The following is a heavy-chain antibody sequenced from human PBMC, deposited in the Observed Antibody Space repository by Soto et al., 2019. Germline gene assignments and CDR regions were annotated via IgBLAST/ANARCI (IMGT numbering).Heavy chain of an antibody. CDR3: ARVGDSSGYYSHYYYYGMDV. D-gene: IGHD3-22*01. Sequence: QVQLVQSGAEVKKPGSSVKVSCKASGGTFSSYAISWVRQAPGQGLEWMGGIIPIFGTANYAQKFQGRVTITADESTSTAYMELSTLRSEDTAVYYCARVGDSSGYYSHYYYYGMDVWGQGTTVTVSS. J-gene: IGHJ6*02. V-gene: IGHV1-69*01. CDR2: IIPIFGTA. CDR1: GGTFSSYA.